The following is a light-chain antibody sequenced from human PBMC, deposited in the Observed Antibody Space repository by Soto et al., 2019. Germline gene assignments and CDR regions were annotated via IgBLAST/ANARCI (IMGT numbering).Light chain of an antibody. CDR3: LSYASIHTYV. V-gene: IGLV2-14*01. J-gene: IGLJ1*01. Sequence: QSVLTQPASVSGSPGQSITISCTGTSSDVGGYDYVSWYQQHPGKAPKLMIYDVTNRPSGVSNRFSGSKSGNTASLTISGLQAEDEADYYCLSYASIHTYVFGTGTRSPS. CDR2: DVT. CDR1: SSDVGGYDY.